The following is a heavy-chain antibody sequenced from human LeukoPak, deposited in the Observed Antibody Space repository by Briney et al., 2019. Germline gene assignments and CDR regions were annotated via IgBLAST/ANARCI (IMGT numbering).Heavy chain of an antibody. CDR1: GFTFSSYS. Sequence: PGGSLRLSCAASGFTFSSYSMNWVRQAPGKGLEWVSSISSSSSYIYYADSVKGRFTISRDNAKNSLYLQMNSLRAEDTAVYYCAREQVLLWFGELSWFDYWGQATLVTVSS. V-gene: IGHV3-21*01. CDR2: ISSSSSYI. D-gene: IGHD3-10*01. J-gene: IGHJ5*01. CDR3: AREQVLLWFGELSWFDY.